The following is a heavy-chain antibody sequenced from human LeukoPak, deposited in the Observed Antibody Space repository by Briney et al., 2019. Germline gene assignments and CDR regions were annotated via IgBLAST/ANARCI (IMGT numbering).Heavy chain of an antibody. Sequence: PGGSLRLSCAASGFTFSIYAMSWVRLAPGKGLEWVSTINDGGGNTYYADSVKGRFTLSRDNARNSLYLQMNSLRADDTAVYYCARDAYGTSGFDYWGQGTLVTVSS. CDR2: INDGGGNT. V-gene: IGHV3-23*01. D-gene: IGHD2-8*01. CDR1: GFTFSIYA. CDR3: ARDAYGTSGFDY. J-gene: IGHJ4*02.